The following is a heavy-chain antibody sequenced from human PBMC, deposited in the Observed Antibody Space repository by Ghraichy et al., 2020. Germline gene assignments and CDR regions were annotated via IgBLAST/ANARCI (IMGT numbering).Heavy chain of an antibody. J-gene: IGHJ4*02. D-gene: IGHD4-17*01. CDR1: GFTVSSNY. V-gene: IGHV3-53*01. Sequence: GGSLRLSCAASGFTVSSNYMSWVRQAPGKGLEWVSVIYSGGSTYYADSVKGRFTISRDNSKNTLYLQMNSLRAEDTAVYYCARDQYGDYYFDYWGQGTLVTVSS. CDR3: ARDQYGDYYFDY. CDR2: IYSGGST.